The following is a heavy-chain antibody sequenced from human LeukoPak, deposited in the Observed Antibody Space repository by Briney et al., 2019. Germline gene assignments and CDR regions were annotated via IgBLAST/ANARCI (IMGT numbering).Heavy chain of an antibody. V-gene: IGHV3-23*01. J-gene: IGHJ4*02. Sequence: GGSLRLSCAASGFIFRNYAMSWVRQAPGKGLEWVSALSDNSATSYYLDSVKGRFTISRDNSKNTLYLQMNSLSAEDTAVYYCAKPLVAATPYYFDYWGQGILVTVSS. CDR1: GFIFRNYA. CDR2: LSDNSATS. CDR3: AKPLVAATPYYFDY. D-gene: IGHD5-12*01.